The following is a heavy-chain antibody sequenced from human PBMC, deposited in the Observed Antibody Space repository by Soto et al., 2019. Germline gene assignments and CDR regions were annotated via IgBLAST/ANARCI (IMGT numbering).Heavy chain of an antibody. CDR3: ARDSRSGYYLDY. CDR2: IYYSGST. CDR1: GGSISSGDYY. V-gene: IGHV4-30-4*01. Sequence: SETLSLTCTVSGGSISSGDYYWSWIRQPPGKGLEWIGYIYYSGSTDYNPSLKSRVTITVDSSNNQFSLKLSSVTAADTAVYYCARDSRSGYYLDYWGQGTLVTVSS. D-gene: IGHD3-22*01. J-gene: IGHJ4*02.